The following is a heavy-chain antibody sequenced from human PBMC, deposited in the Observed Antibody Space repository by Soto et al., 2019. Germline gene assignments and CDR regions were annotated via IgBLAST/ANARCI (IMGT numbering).Heavy chain of an antibody. D-gene: IGHD6-6*01. CDR3: ARTQEYSSPNNWFDP. J-gene: IGHJ5*02. CDR1: GGSISSGDYY. CDR2: IYYSGST. Sequence: SETLSLTCTVSGGSISSGDYYWSWIRQPPGKGLEWIGYIYYSGSTYYNPSLKSRVTISVDTSKNQFSLKLSSVTAADTAVYYCARTQEYSSPNNWFDPWGQGTLVTVSS. V-gene: IGHV4-30-4*01.